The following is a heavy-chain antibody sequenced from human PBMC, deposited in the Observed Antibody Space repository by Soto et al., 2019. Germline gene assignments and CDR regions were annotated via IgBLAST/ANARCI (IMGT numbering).Heavy chain of an antibody. CDR3: ARDSSTSSQFDY. V-gene: IGHV3-48*03. J-gene: IGHJ4*02. D-gene: IGHD2-2*01. CDR1: GFTFSSYE. Sequence: EVQLVESGGGLVQPGGSLRLSCAAFGFTFSSYEMNWVRQAPGKGLEWVSYISISGSTIYYADSVRGRFTISRDNAKNSLYLQMSSRRAEDTALYYCARDSSTSSQFDYWGQGTLVTFSS. CDR2: ISISGSTI.